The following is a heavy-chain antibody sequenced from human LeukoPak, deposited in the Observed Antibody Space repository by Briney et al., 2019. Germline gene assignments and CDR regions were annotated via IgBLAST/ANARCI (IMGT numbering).Heavy chain of an antibody. D-gene: IGHD6-19*01. V-gene: IGHV3-23*01. CDR2: ITGPGVTT. J-gene: IGHJ4*02. CDR3: AKVMVAVAGLDY. CDR1: GFTFSSYA. Sequence: GGSLRLSCAASGFTFSSYAMSWVRQAPGKGLQWVSSITGPGVTTYYADSVKGRFTISRDNSKNTLYLQMNSLRAEDTAVYYCAKVMVAVAGLDYWGQGTLVTVSS.